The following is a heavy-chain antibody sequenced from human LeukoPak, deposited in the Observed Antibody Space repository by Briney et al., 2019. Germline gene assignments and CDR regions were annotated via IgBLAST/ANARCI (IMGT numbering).Heavy chain of an antibody. CDR2: IYYSGST. D-gene: IGHD5-12*01. J-gene: IGHJ4*02. CDR1: GGSISSSNYY. CDR3: ARRRIVATIDY. Sequence: PSETLSLTCTVSGGSISSSNYYWAWIRQPPGKGLEWIGSIYYSGSTYYDPSLKSRVTISVDTSKNQFSLKLSSVTAADTAVYYCARRRIVATIDYWGQGTLATVSS. V-gene: IGHV4-39*01.